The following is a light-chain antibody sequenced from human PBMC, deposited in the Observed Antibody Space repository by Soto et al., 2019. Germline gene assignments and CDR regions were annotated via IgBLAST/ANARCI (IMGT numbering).Light chain of an antibody. CDR2: EVN. CDR1: IGDVGGYIY. Sequence: QSVLTKPPSASGSPVQSVAISCTRIIGDVGGYIYVSWYQPHPGRAPKLMIYEVNKRPSGVPARFSGSKSGNTAALTVSGLQAEDEADYYCSSYAGSSNVFGTGTKVTV. CDR3: SSYAGSSNV. V-gene: IGLV2-8*01. J-gene: IGLJ1*01.